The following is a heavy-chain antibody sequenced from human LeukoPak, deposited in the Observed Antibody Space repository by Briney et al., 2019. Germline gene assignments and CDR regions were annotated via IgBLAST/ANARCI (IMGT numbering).Heavy chain of an antibody. CDR1: GYTFTGYY. D-gene: IGHD4-11*01. CDR3: ARGLHDYSNYVWFDP. J-gene: IGHJ5*02. V-gene: IGHV1-2*06. CDR2: INPNSGGT. Sequence: ASVKVSRKASGYTFTGYYMHWVRQAPGQGLEWMGRINPNSGGTNYAQKFQGRVTMTRGTSISTAYMELSSLRSEDTAVYYCARGLHDYSNYVWFDPWGQGTLVTVSS.